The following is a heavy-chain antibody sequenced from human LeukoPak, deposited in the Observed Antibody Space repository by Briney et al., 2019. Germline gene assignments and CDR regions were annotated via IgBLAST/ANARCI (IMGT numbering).Heavy chain of an antibody. V-gene: IGHV1-69*05. CDR3: AREWRGSGNWFDP. CDR1: GGTFSSYA. CDR2: IIPIFGTA. J-gene: IGHJ5*02. D-gene: IGHD3-10*01. Sequence: SVKVSCKASGGTFSSYAISRVRQAPGQGLEWMGGIIPIFGTANYAQKFQGRVTITTDESTSTAYMELSSLRSEDTAVYYCAREWRGSGNWFDPWGQGTLVTVSS.